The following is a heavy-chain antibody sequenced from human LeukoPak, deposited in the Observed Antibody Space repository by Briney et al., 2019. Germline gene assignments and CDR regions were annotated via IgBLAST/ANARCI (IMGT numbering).Heavy chain of an antibody. J-gene: IGHJ4*02. CDR2: IRSKANSYAT. CDR3: TRRGGGDSGSYHDY. V-gene: IGHV3-73*01. CDR1: GFTFSGSA. D-gene: IGHD3-10*01. Sequence: PGGSLKLSCAASGFTFSGSAMHWVRQASGKGLEWVGRIRSKANSYATAYAASVKGRFTISRGDSKNTAYLQMNSLKTEDTAVYYCTRRGGGDSGSYHDYWGQGTLVTVSS.